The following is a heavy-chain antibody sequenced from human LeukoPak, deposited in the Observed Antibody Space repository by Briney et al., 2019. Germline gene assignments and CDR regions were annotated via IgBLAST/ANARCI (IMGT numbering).Heavy chain of an antibody. CDR3: ARGGLQPTV. CDR1: GGSISSYY. J-gene: IGHJ4*02. V-gene: IGHV4-59*08. CDR2: IYYSGST. D-gene: IGHD5-24*01. Sequence: SETLSLTCTVSGGSISSYYWSWIRQPPGKGLEWIGYIYYSGSTNYNPSLKSRVTISVDTSKNQFSLKLSSVTAADTAVYYCARGGLQPTVWGQGTLVTVSS.